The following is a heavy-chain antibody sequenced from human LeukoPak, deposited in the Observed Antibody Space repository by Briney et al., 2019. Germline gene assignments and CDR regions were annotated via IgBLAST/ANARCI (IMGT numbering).Heavy chain of an antibody. Sequence: PSETLSLTCTVSGGSISSYYWSWVRQAPGKGLEWVSGTLGSGGSTYYADSVKGRFTISRDNSKNTLYLQMNSLRAEDTAVYYCAKDGIYKVAYWGQGTLVTVSS. D-gene: IGHD1-14*01. CDR2: TLGSGGST. CDR3: AKDGIYKVAY. V-gene: IGHV3-23*01. J-gene: IGHJ4*02. CDR1: GGSISSYY.